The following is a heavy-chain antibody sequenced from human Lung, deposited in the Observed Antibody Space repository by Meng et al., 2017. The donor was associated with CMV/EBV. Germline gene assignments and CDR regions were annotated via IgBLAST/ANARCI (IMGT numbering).Heavy chain of an antibody. D-gene: IGHD6-13*01. CDR2: IIPILGIA. V-gene: IGHV1-69*02. J-gene: IGHJ4*02. CDR1: GGTFSSYT. Sequence: QVQLVQSGAEGKKPGSSVKVSCKASGGTFSSYTISWVRQAPGQGLEWMGRIIPILGIANYAQKFQGRVTITADKSTSTAYMELSSLRSEDTAVYYCARGGPGYSSSCSFDYWGQGTLVTVSS. CDR3: ARGGPGYSSSCSFDY.